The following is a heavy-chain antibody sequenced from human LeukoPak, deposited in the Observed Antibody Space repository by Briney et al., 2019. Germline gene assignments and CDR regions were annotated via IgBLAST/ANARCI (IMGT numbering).Heavy chain of an antibody. Sequence: GGSLRLSCAASGFTLSSYGMHWVRQAPGKGLEWVAVISYDGSNKYYADSVKGRFTISRDNSKNTLYLQMNSLRAEDTAVYYCAKDSDPYYYGSGSDYWGQGTLVTVSS. CDR1: GFTLSSYG. J-gene: IGHJ4*02. D-gene: IGHD3-10*01. CDR3: AKDSDPYYYGSGSDY. V-gene: IGHV3-30*18. CDR2: ISYDGSNK.